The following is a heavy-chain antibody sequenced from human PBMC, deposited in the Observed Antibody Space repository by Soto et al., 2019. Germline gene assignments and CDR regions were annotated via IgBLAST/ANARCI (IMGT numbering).Heavy chain of an antibody. Sequence: EVQLVESGGGLVKPGGSLRLSCAASGFTFSNSIINWVRQAPGQGLEWVSSISGSSDFLYYADSVKGRFTISRDTATNSLYLQRNSLRAEDTAVYYCATITWYAFDIWGQGTMVTVSS. CDR2: ISGSSDFL. V-gene: IGHV3-21*01. J-gene: IGHJ3*02. CDR1: GFTFSNSI. CDR3: ATITWYAFDI. D-gene: IGHD2-2*01.